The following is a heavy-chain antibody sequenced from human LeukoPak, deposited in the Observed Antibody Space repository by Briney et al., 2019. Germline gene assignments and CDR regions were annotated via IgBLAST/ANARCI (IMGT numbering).Heavy chain of an antibody. D-gene: IGHD2-8*01. CDR1: GYTFTGYY. Sequence: ASVKVSCKASGYTFTGYYMHWVRQAPGQGLEWMGRINPNSGGTNYAQKFQGRVTMTRDTSISTAYMELSRLRSDDTAVYYCARNTPPTAGYCTNGVCYRRFDPWGQGTLVTVSS. CDR3: ARNTPPTAGYCTNGVCYRRFDP. CDR2: INPNSGGT. J-gene: IGHJ5*02. V-gene: IGHV1-2*06.